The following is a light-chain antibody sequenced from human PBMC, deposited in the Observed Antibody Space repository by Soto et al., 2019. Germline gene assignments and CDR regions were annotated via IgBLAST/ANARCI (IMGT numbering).Light chain of an antibody. V-gene: IGLV7-43*01. CDR3: LLYYGGQVGV. J-gene: IGLJ2*01. CDR2: STS. CDR1: TGAVTSGYY. Sequence: QAVVTQEPSLTVSPGGTVTLTCASSTGAVTSGYYPNWFQQKPGQAPRALIYSTSNKYSWTPARFSGPLLGGKAALTLSGVQPEDEAEYYCLLYYGGQVGVFGGGTKLTVL.